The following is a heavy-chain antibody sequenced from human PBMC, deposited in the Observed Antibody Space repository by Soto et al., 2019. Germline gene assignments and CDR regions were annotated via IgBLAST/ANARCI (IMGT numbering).Heavy chain of an antibody. CDR1: GGTFSSYT. Sequence: QVQLVQSGAEVKKPGSSVKVSCKASGGTFSSYTISWVRQAPGQGLEWMGRIIPILGIANYAQKFQGRVTITADKSTSTAYMELSSLRSEDTAVYYCACRDYYDSSGYYYGVAFDYWGQGTLVTVSS. CDR3: ACRDYYDSSGYYYGVAFDY. D-gene: IGHD3-22*01. CDR2: IIPILGIA. J-gene: IGHJ4*02. V-gene: IGHV1-69*02.